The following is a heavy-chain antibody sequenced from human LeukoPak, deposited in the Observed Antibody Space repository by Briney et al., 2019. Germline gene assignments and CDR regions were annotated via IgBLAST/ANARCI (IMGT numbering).Heavy chain of an antibody. V-gene: IGHV4-59*12. D-gene: IGHD3-22*01. CDR2: IYYSGST. Sequence: SETLSLTCTVSGGSISSYYWSWIRQPPGKGLEWIGYIYYSGSTNYNPSLKSRVTISVDTSKNQFSLKLSSVTAADTAVYYCARSGYDSSGYWGQGTLVTVSS. CDR3: ARSGYDSSGY. J-gene: IGHJ4*02. CDR1: GGSISSYY.